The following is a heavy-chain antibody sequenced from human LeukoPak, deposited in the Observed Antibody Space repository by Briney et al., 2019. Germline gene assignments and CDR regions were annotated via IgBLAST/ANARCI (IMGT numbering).Heavy chain of an antibody. J-gene: IGHJ6*04. CDR3: ARGRVPIAPLDV. D-gene: IGHD6-6*01. V-gene: IGHV3-30-3*01. CDR2: ISYDGSNK. CDR1: GFTFSSYA. Sequence: GGSLRLSCAASGFTFSSYAMHWVRQAPGKGLEWVADISYDGSNKYYADSVKGRFTISRDNSKNTLYLQMNSLRAEDTAVYYCARGRVPIAPLDVWGKGTTVTVSS.